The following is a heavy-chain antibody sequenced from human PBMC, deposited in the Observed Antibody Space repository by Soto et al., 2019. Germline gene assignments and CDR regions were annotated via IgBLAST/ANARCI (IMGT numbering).Heavy chain of an antibody. D-gene: IGHD2-2*01. V-gene: IGHV3-23*01. CDR2: ISGSGGST. CDR3: AQGPEPAARSNWFDP. Sequence: GGSLRLSCAASGFTFSSYAMSWVRQAPGKGLEWVSAISGSGGSTYYADSVKGRFTISRDNSKNTLYLQMNSLRAEDTAVYYCAQGPEPAARSNWFDPWGQGTLVTVAS. CDR1: GFTFSSYA. J-gene: IGHJ5*02.